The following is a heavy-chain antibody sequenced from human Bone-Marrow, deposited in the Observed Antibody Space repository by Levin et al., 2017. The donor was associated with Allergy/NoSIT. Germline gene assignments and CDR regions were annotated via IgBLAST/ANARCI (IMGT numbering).Heavy chain of an antibody. J-gene: IGHJ4*02. CDR3: ARHYNNCGSVGDY. CDR2: IYPGDSDT. Sequence: GESLKISCKVSGYTFSTYWIGWVRQMPGKGLEWMGIIYPGDSDTRYSPSFQGQVTISADKSINTAYLQWNSLKASDTAIYYCARHYNNCGSVGDYWGQGTLVTVSS. V-gene: IGHV5-51*01. CDR1: GYTFSTYW. D-gene: IGHD1-1*01.